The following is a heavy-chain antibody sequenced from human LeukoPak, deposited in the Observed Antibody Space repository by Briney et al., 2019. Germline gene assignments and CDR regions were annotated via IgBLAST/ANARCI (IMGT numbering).Heavy chain of an antibody. V-gene: IGHV4-59*01. D-gene: IGHD5-18*01. CDR2: IYDSGST. CDR1: GDSISGYY. CDR3: ARDRGYSYAFGI. Sequence: PSETLSNTCTVSGDSISGYYWTWIRQPPRKGLEWIGYIYDSGSTKYNPSLRSRVTISFDTSSKQFSLRLSSVTAADTAVYYCARDRGYSYAFGIWGQGTMVTVSS. J-gene: IGHJ3*02.